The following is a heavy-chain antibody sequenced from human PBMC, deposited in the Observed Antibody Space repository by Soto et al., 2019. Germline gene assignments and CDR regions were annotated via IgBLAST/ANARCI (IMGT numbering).Heavy chain of an antibody. V-gene: IGHV4-59*01. CDR1: GVSISSYF. CDR3: ARIGGVKGPLDD. CDR2: TYHRGST. D-gene: IGHD2-8*02. Sequence: SETLSLTCSVSGVSISSYFWSWIRQSPVGGLEWIGYTYHRGSTNYSPSLKSRVAISLDTSENQFSLKVNSVTAADTAVYYCARIGGVKGPLDDSCQATPVTVSS. J-gene: IGHJ4*02.